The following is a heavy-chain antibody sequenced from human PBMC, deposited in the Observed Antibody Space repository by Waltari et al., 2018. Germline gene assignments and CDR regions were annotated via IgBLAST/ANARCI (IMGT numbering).Heavy chain of an antibody. D-gene: IGHD2-2*01. J-gene: IGHJ3*02. Sequence: EVQLVESGGGLVQPGRSLRLSCAASGFTFDDYAMHWVRQAPGKGLEWVSGISWNSGSIGYADSVKGRFTISRDNAKNSLYLQMNSLKTEDTAVYYCTTPDQVGADAFDIWGQGTMVTVSS. CDR3: TTPDQVGADAFDI. CDR1: GFTFDDYA. CDR2: ISWNSGSI. V-gene: IGHV3-9*01.